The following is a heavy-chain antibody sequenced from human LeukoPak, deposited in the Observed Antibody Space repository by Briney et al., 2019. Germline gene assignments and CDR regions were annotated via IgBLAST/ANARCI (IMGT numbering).Heavy chain of an antibody. CDR3: ARGLYEFCSGGSCYTYYFDY. CDR2: ISGSGGST. CDR1: GFTFSSYG. J-gene: IGHJ4*02. Sequence: PGGSLRLSCAASGFTFSSYGMSWVRQAPGKGLEWVSAISGSGGSTYYADSVKGRFTISRDNSKNTLYLQMNSLRVEDTAVYYCARGLYEFCSGGSCYTYYFDYWGQGTLVTVSS. D-gene: IGHD2-15*01. V-gene: IGHV3-23*01.